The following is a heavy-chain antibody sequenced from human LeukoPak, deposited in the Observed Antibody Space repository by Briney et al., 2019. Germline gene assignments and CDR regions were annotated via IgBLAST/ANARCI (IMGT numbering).Heavy chain of an antibody. CDR3: AKAVAAESSWFDP. Sequence: GGSLRLSCAVSGFTFSSYAMSWVRQAPGKGLEWVSAISGSGGGTYYADSVKGRFTISRDKSKNTLYLQMNSLRAEDTAVYYCAKAVAAESSWFDPWGQGTLVTVSS. V-gene: IGHV3-23*01. CDR1: GFTFSSYA. CDR2: ISGSGGGT. J-gene: IGHJ5*02. D-gene: IGHD6-19*01.